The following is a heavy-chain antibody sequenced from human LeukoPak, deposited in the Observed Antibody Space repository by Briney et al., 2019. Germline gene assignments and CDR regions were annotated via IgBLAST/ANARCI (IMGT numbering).Heavy chain of an antibody. V-gene: IGHV4-39*07. Sequence: PSETLSLTCTLSGDSISSRRYFWGWIPQPPGKGLEGIGAVYYPGSTYYSPSLMSPITISVDTSQAQFSLLLTSVTAADTAVYYCARLEKEGYYYLDVWGKGTTVIVSS. CDR2: VYYPGST. J-gene: IGHJ6*03. CDR3: ARLEKEGYYYLDV. CDR1: GDSISSRRYF.